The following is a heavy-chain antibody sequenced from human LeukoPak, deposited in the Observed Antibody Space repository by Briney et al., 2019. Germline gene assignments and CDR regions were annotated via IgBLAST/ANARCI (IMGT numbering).Heavy chain of an antibody. J-gene: IGHJ5*02. CDR1: GFTFSSYW. V-gene: IGHV3-7*03. CDR3: ARERYSSGWYIIDP. Sequence: GGSLRLSCAASGFTFSSYWMSWVRQAPGKGLEWVANIKQDGSEKYYVDSVKGRLTISRDNAKNSLYLQMNSLRAEDTAVYYCARERYSSGWYIIDPWGQGTLVTVSS. CDR2: IKQDGSEK. D-gene: IGHD6-19*01.